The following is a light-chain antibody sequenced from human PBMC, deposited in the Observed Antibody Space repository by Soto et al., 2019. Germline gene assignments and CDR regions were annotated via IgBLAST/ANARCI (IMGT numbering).Light chain of an antibody. Sequence: QSALTQPPSASGSLGQSVTISCTGTRSDVGGYNYVSWYQQHPGKAPKLLIYEVSKRPSGVPDRFSGSKSGNTASLNVSGLQAEDEADYPCSSTYGRRNVFVFGTGTKVTV. CDR1: RSDVGGYNY. J-gene: IGLJ1*01. V-gene: IGLV2-8*01. CDR3: SSTYGRRNVFV. CDR2: EVS.